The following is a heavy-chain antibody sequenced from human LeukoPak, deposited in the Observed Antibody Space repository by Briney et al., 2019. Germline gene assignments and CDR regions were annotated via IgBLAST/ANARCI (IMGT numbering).Heavy chain of an antibody. Sequence: SETLSLTCTVSGGSISSSSYYWGWIRQPPGKGLEWIGSIYYSGSTYYNPSLKSRVTISVDTSKNQFSLKLSSVTAADTAVYYCARDSTNYGGNLFGYWGQGTLVTVSS. CDR2: IYYSGST. D-gene: IGHD4-23*01. CDR1: GGSISSSSYY. J-gene: IGHJ4*02. V-gene: IGHV4-39*02. CDR3: ARDSTNYGGNLFGY.